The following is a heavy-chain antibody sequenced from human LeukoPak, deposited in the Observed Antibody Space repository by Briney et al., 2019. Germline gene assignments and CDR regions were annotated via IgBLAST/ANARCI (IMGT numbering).Heavy chain of an antibody. V-gene: IGHV3-30-3*01. Sequence: GRSLRLSSAASGFTFSSYAMHWVRQAPGKGLEWVAVISYDGSNKYYADSVKGRFTISRDNSKNTLYLQMNSLRAEDTAVYYCARDLSYYYVSSGLDYWGQGTLVTVSS. CDR2: ISYDGSNK. D-gene: IGHD3-22*01. CDR3: ARDLSYYYVSSGLDY. J-gene: IGHJ4*02. CDR1: GFTFSSYA.